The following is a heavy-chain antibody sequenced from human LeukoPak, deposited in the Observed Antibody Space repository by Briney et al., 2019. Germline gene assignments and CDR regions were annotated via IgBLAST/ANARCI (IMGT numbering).Heavy chain of an antibody. CDR3: ARDPPFIIGTTFFDY. V-gene: IGHV3-21*01. J-gene: IGHJ4*02. CDR2: ISTSSTYI. CDR1: EFTFNSYW. Sequence: GGSLRLSCAASEFTFNSYWMSWVRQAPGKGLEWVSSISTSSTYIYYADSVKGRFTISRDNAKNSLYLQMNSLRAEDTAVYYCARDPPFIIGTTFFDYWGQGTLVTVSS. D-gene: IGHD1-20*01.